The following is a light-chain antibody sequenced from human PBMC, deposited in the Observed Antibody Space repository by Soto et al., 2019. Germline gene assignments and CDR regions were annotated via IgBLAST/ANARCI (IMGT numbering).Light chain of an antibody. V-gene: IGLV2-14*02. CDR3: SSYAGRETGV. Sequence: QSALTQPASVSGSPGQSITISCTGTSSDVGSYNLVSWYQQHPGKAPKLIIYEVFRRPSGVPDRFSGSKSGNTASLTVSGLQPGDEADYYCSSYAGRETGVFGPGTKLTVL. CDR2: EVF. CDR1: SSDVGSYNL. J-gene: IGLJ1*01.